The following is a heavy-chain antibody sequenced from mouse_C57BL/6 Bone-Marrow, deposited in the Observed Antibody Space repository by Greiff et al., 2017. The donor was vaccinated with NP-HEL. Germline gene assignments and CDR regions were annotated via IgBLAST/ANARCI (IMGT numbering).Heavy chain of an antibody. J-gene: IGHJ3*01. CDR3: ARTYYSVFAY. CDR2: IDPSDSYT. D-gene: IGHD1-1*01. CDR1: GYTFTSYW. V-gene: IGHV1-50*01. Sequence: QVQLQQPGAELVKPGASVKLSCKASGYTFTSYWMQWVKQRPGQGLEWIGEIDPSDSYTNYNHKFKGKATLTVDTSSSTAYMQLSSRTSEDSAVYYCARTYYSVFAYWGQGTLVTVSA.